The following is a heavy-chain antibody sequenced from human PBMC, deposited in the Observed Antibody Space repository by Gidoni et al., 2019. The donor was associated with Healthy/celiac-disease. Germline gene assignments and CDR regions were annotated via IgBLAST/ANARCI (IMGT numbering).Heavy chain of an antibody. V-gene: IGHV3-21*01. J-gene: IGHJ4*02. CDR1: GFTFSRYS. CDR2: ISSSSSYI. CDR3: ARGGGYYGDSGNYFDY. Sequence: EVQLVESGGGLVKPGGSLRLSCAASGFTFSRYSMNWVRQAPGKGLEWVSSISSSSSYIYYADSVKGRFTISRDNAKNSLYLQMNSLRAEDTAVYYCARGGGYYGDSGNYFDYWGQGTLVTVSS. D-gene: IGHD4-17*01.